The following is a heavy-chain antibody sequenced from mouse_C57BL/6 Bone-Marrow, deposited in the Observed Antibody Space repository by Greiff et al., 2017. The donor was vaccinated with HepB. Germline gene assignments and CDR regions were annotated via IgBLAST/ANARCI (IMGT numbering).Heavy chain of an antibody. Sequence: EVMLVESGGGLVQPGESLKLSYESNEHEFPSHDMSWVRKTPEKRLELVAAINSDGGSTYYPDTMERRFIISRDNTKKTLYLQMSSLRSEDTALYYRGGSSGLSHYWGQGTTLTVSS. J-gene: IGHJ2*01. CDR2: INSDGGST. CDR3: GGSSGLSHY. CDR1: EHEFPSHD. D-gene: IGHD3-2*02. V-gene: IGHV5-2*01.